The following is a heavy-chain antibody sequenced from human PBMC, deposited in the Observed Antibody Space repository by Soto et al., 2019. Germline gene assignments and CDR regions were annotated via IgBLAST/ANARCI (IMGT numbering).Heavy chain of an antibody. J-gene: IGHJ6*02. V-gene: IGHV3-73*02. CDR1: GFTFSGSA. Sequence: EVQLVESGGGLVQPGGSLKLSCAASGFTFSGSAMHWVRQASGKGLEWVGRIRSKANSYATAYAASVKGRFTISRDDSKNTAYLQMNSLKTEDTAVYYCTRSTLELGPKYGMDVWGQGTTVTVSS. CDR3: TRSTLELGPKYGMDV. D-gene: IGHD2-2*01. CDR2: IRSKANSYAT.